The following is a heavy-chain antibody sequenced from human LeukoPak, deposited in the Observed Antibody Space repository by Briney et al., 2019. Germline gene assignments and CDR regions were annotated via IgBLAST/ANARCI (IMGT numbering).Heavy chain of an antibody. CDR1: GYTFTSYG. CDR3: ARDHICGGCLRFDY. V-gene: IGHV1-18*04. J-gene: IGHJ4*02. Sequence: ASVKVSCKASGYTFTSYGITWVRQAPGQGLEWMGWISAYNGNTNYAQKFQGRVTMTTDTSTSTAYMELRSLRSDDTAVYYCARDHICGGCLRFDYWGQGTLVTVSS. CDR2: ISAYNGNT. D-gene: IGHD6-19*01.